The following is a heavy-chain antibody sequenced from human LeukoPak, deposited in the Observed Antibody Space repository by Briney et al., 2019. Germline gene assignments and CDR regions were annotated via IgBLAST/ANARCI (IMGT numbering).Heavy chain of an antibody. Sequence: GGSPRLSCAASGFTFSDYYTSWIRQAPGKGLEWVSYISSSGSTIYYADSVKGRFTISRDNAKNSLYLQMNSLRAEDTAVYYCARVRVGATLYYFDYWGQGTLVTVSS. CDR2: ISSSGSTI. CDR3: ARVRVGATLYYFDY. J-gene: IGHJ4*02. V-gene: IGHV3-11*01. CDR1: GFTFSDYY. D-gene: IGHD1-26*01.